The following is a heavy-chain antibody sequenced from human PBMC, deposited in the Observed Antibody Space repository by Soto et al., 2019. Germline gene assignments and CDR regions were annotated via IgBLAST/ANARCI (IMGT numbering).Heavy chain of an antibody. Sequence: ASDTGSCTASRYTFPGYYMHWVRQAPGQGLEWMGWINPNMFVANYAQKFQCMVTMTRDTSSSTAYMEVSRLRSDDTVVYYCARVYCTNGVCYRLGDWGQGTLVTVSS. CDR3: ARVYCTNGVCYRLGD. D-gene: IGHD2-8*01. J-gene: IGHJ4*02. V-gene: IGHV1-2*02. CDR1: RYTFPGYY. CDR2: INPNMFVA.